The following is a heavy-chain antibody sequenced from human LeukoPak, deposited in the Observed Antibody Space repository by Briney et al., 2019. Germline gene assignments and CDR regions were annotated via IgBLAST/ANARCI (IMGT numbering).Heavy chain of an antibody. D-gene: IGHD5-18*01. Sequence: PGGSLRLSRAASGFTFSSYGMHWVRQAPGKGLEWVAFIRYDGSNKYYADSVKGRFTISRDNSKNTLYLQMNSLRAEDTAVYYCAKGHTAMVSNYYYYMDVWGKGTTVTVSS. V-gene: IGHV3-30*02. CDR1: GFTFSSYG. CDR3: AKGHTAMVSNYYYYMDV. J-gene: IGHJ6*03. CDR2: IRYDGSNK.